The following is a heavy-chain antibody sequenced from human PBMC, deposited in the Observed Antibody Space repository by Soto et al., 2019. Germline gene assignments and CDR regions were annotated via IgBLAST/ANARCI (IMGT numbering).Heavy chain of an antibody. Sequence: SETLSLTCTVSGGSISSYYWSWIRQPPGKGLEWIGYIYYSGSTNYNPSLKSRVTISVDTSKNQFSLKLSSVTAADTAVYYCARGGDFWSGYYPLFDYWGQGTLVTVSS. CDR2: IYYSGST. V-gene: IGHV4-59*01. D-gene: IGHD3-3*01. CDR1: GGSISSYY. J-gene: IGHJ4*02. CDR3: ARGGDFWSGYYPLFDY.